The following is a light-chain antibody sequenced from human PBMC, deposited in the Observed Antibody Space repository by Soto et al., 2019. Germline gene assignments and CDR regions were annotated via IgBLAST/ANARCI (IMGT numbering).Light chain of an antibody. CDR3: CSYAGSSTVV. CDR2: EGS. Sequence: QSALTQPASVSGSPGQSITISCTGTSSDVGSYNLVSWYQQHPGKAPKLMIYEGSKRPSGVSNRVSGSKSGNTASLTISGLQAEDEGDYYCCSYAGSSTVVFGGGTKLTVL. J-gene: IGLJ2*01. V-gene: IGLV2-23*01. CDR1: SSDVGSYNL.